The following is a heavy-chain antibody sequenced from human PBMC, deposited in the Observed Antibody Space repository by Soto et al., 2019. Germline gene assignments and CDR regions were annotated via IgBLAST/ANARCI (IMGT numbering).Heavy chain of an antibody. CDR3: ARGLGELSPPDY. Sequence: SVKVSCKASGGTFSSYTISWVRQAPGQGLEWMGRIIPIFGTANYAQKFQGRVAITADESTSTAYMELSSLRSEDTAVYYCARGLGELSPPDYWGQGTLVTVSS. V-gene: IGHV1-69*13. D-gene: IGHD3-10*01. CDR1: GGTFSSYT. CDR2: IIPIFGTA. J-gene: IGHJ4*02.